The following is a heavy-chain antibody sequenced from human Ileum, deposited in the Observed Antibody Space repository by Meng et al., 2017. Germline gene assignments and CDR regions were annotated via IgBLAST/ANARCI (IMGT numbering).Heavy chain of an antibody. CDR2: INPDSGGT. J-gene: IGHJ4*02. Sequence: ASVKVSCKTSGYTFTAYYMHWVRQAPGQGLEWMGWINPDSGGTNYAQKFQDRVTMTRDTSSSTAYMELSSLTSDDTAVYYCAVDSAGYHIRYYFDDWGQGTLVTVSS. CDR3: AVDSAGYHIRYYFDD. CDR1: GYTFTAYY. D-gene: IGHD3-9*01. V-gene: IGHV1-2*02.